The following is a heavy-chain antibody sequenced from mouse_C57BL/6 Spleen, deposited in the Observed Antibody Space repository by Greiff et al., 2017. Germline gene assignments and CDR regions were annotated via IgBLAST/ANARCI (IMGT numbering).Heavy chain of an antibody. D-gene: IGHD1-1*01. CDR3: APHYYGSSYFDD. CDR2: IHPNSGST. J-gene: IGHJ2*01. CDR1: GYTFTSYW. V-gene: IGHV1-64*01. Sequence: QVQLQQPGAELVKPGASVKLSCKASGYTFTSYWMHWVKQRPGQGLEWIGMIHPNSGSTNYNEKFKSKATLTVDKSSSTAYMQLSSLTSEDSAVYYCAPHYYGSSYFDDWGQGTTLTVSS.